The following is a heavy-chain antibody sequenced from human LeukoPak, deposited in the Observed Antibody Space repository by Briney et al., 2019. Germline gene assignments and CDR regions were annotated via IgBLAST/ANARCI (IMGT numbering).Heavy chain of an antibody. CDR2: IYYSGST. D-gene: IGHD1-26*01. V-gene: IGHV4-39*01. Sequence: SETLSLTCTVSGGSISSSSSYWGWIRQPPGKGLEWIATIYYSGSTYYNASLKSRITIAVDTSKSQFSLKLSSVTAADTAVYYCARLNYYGFDYWGQGTLVTFSS. CDR3: ARLNYYGFDY. CDR1: GGSISSSSSY. J-gene: IGHJ4*02.